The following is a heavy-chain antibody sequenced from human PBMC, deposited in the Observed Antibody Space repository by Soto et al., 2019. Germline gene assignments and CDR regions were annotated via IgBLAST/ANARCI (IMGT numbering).Heavy chain of an antibody. J-gene: IGHJ4*02. CDR3: ARAGWVEAAGKHFDY. Sequence: QTGGSLRLSCAASGFRFSNYEMNWVRQAPGKGLEWVSYISRDGISRLYQADSVKGRFTISRDNAKNSLYLQMNSLRAEDTAVYYCARAGWVEAAGKHFDYWGQGTLVTVSS. V-gene: IGHV3-48*03. CDR1: GFRFSNYE. D-gene: IGHD6-13*01. CDR2: ISRDGISRL.